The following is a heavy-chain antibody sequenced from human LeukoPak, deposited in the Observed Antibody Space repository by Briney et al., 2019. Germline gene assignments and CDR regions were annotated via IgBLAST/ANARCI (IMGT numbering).Heavy chain of an antibody. D-gene: IGHD2-2*01. V-gene: IGHV1-2*02. CDR3: ARESIHAVVVPAAMPATRAWFDP. Sequence: GASVKVSCKASGYTFTGYYMHWVRQAPGQGLEWMGWINPNSGGTNYAQKFQGRVTMTRDTSISTAYMELSRLRSDDTAVYYCARESIHAVVVPAAMPATRAWFDPWGQGTLVTVSS. CDR1: GYTFTGYY. CDR2: INPNSGGT. J-gene: IGHJ5*02.